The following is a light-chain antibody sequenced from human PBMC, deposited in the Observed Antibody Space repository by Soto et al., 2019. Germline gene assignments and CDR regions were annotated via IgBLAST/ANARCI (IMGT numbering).Light chain of an antibody. CDR2: KAS. V-gene: IGKV1-5*03. CDR1: PSISSW. CDR3: QQYDNDSLT. J-gene: IGKJ1*01. Sequence: DIQMTQSPSTLSASVGDRVIITCRSSPSISSWLAWYQQKPGKAPNLLIYKASALKSGVPSRFSGSGSGTEFTLTISSLQPDDFATYYCQQYDNDSLTFGQGTKVEIK.